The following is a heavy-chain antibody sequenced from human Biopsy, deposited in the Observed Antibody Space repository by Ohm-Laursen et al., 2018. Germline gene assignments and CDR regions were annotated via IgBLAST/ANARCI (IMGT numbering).Heavy chain of an antibody. Sequence: SLRLSCTASEFIFSRFWVYWVRQAPGTGQEWGSFVSACGNHIYYTDSVKGRFTVSRDNGKNSVYLQMNSLTVEDTAVYYCARDGEAKYCKHGVCPSDFWGQGTLVTVSS. J-gene: IGHJ4*02. V-gene: IGHV3-21*01. CDR1: EFIFSRFW. CDR3: ARDGEAKYCKHGVCPSDF. D-gene: IGHD2-8*01. CDR2: VSACGNHI.